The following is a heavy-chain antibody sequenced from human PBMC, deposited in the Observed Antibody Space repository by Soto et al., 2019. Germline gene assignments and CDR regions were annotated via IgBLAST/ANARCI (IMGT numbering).Heavy chain of an antibody. CDR1: GFIFSSYW. CDR2: IKQDGSEK. D-gene: IGHD4-17*01. Sequence: PGGSLRLSCAAFGFIFSSYWMSWVRQAPGKGLEWVANIKQDGSEKYYVDSVKGRFTISRDNAKNSLYLQMNSLRAEDTAVYYCARHHGDYLYYFDYWGQGTLVTVSS. J-gene: IGHJ4*02. CDR3: ARHHGDYLYYFDY. V-gene: IGHV3-7*05.